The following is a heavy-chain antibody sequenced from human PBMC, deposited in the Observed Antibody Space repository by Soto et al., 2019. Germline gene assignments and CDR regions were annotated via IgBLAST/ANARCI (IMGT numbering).Heavy chain of an antibody. V-gene: IGHV4-30-2*01. CDR1: GGSISSGGYS. CDR2: IYHSGST. J-gene: IGHJ3*02. D-gene: IGHD2-21*01. CDR3: ARGGGDDAFDI. Sequence: SETLSLTCAVSGGSISSGGYSWSWIRQPPGKGLEWIGYIYHSGSTYYNPSLKSRVTISVDRSKNQFSLKLSSVTAADTAVYYCARGGGDDAFDIWGQGTRVTVSS.